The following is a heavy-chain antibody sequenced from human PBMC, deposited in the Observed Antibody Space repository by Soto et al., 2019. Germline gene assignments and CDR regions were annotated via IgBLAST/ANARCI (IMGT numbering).Heavy chain of an antibody. CDR2: IWDDGSNK. CDR1: GFTFSSYG. J-gene: IGHJ5*02. D-gene: IGHD2-15*01. Sequence: QVQLVESGGGVVQPGRSLRLSCAASGFTFSSYGMHWVRQAPGKGLEWVAVIWDDGSNKYYADSVKGRFTISRDNSKNTLYLQMNSLRAEDTAVYYCARGDCSGGSWYPGGDWFDPWCQGPLVTVSS. V-gene: IGHV3-33*01. CDR3: ARGDCSGGSWYPGGDWFDP.